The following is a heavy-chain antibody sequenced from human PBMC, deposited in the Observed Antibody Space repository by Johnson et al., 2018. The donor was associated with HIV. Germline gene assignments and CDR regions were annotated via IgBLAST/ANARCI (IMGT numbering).Heavy chain of an antibody. J-gene: IGHJ3*02. CDR3: AKGRALTYYYDSSGSDAFDI. V-gene: IGHV3-64*07. CDR1: GFTFNNYA. D-gene: IGHD3-22*01. Sequence: VQLVESGGGVVQPGRSLRLSCAGSGFTFNNYAMHWVRQAPGKGLEYVSAISRDGGSTFYADSVKDRFTIFRDNSKNSLYLQMDSLIAEDTAVYYCAKGRALTYYYDSSGSDAFDIWGQGTMVTVSS. CDR2: ISRDGGST.